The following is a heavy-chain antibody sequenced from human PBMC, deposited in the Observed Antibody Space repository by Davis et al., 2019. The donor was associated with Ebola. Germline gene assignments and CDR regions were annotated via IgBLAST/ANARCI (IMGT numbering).Heavy chain of an antibody. V-gene: IGHV3-73*01. CDR2: IRSKANSYAT. D-gene: IGHD3-10*01. CDR1: GFTFSGSA. CDR3: TAGGYGSGSRGDY. J-gene: IGHJ4*02. Sequence: GGSLRLSCAASGFTFSGSAMHWVRQASGKGLEWVGRIRSKANSYATAYAASVKGRFTISRDDSKNTANLQMNSLKTEDTAVYYCTAGGYGSGSRGDYWGQGTLVTVSS.